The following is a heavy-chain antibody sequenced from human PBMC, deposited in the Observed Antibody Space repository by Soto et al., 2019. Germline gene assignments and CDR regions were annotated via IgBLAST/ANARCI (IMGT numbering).Heavy chain of an antibody. CDR3: AKSYYYDSSGYYDYYYYGMDV. CDR1: GLSFSNYG. D-gene: IGHD3-22*01. J-gene: IGHJ6*02. Sequence: GGSLRLSCAASGLSFSNYGMHWVRQAPGKGLEWVAAIFRDGNTKQYADSVKGRFTISRDNSKNTLYLQMNSLRAEDTAVYYCAKSYYYDSSGYYDYYYYGMDVWGQGTTVTVSS. CDR2: IFRDGNTK. V-gene: IGHV3-33*06.